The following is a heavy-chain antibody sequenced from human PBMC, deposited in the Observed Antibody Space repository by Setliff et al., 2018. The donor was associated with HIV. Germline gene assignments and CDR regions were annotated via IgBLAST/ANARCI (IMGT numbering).Heavy chain of an antibody. V-gene: IGHV4-4*02. CDR1: RDSITNNYW. D-gene: IGHD6-19*01. CDR2: VRHSGST. CDR3: ARRSGWSLDY. Sequence: ASETLSLTCSVSRDSITNNYWWSWVRQPPGKGLEWIGEVRHSGSTNYNPSLKSRVTISVDTSKNQFSLKLSSVTAADTAVYYCARRSGWSLDYWGQGTLVTVS. J-gene: IGHJ4*02.